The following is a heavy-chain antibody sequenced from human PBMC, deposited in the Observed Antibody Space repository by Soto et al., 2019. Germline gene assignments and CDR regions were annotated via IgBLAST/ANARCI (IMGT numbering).Heavy chain of an antibody. J-gene: IGHJ4*02. CDR1: GGTFSSYT. CDR2: IIPILGIA. CDR3: ARRPTVAAPGD. V-gene: IGHV1-69*02. D-gene: IGHD6-19*01. Sequence: QVQLVQSGAEVKKPGSSVKVSCKASGGTFSSYTISWVRQAPGQGLEWMGRIIPILGIANYAQKFQGRVTXTXXKSTSTAYMELSSLRSEDTAVYYCARRPTVAAPGDWGQGTLVTVSS.